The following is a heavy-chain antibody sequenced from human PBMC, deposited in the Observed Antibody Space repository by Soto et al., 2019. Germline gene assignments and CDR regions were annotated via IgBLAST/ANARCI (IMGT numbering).Heavy chain of an antibody. CDR2: IYYSGST. CDR1: GGSISSYY. V-gene: IGHV4-59*01. CDR3: ARGDPRIPYYFDY. J-gene: IGHJ4*02. D-gene: IGHD6-6*01. Sequence: SETLSLTCTVSGGSISSYYWSWIRQPPGKGLEWIGYIYYSGSTNYNPSLKSRVTISVDTSKNQFSLKLRSDDTAVYYCARGDPRIPYYFDYWGQGTLVTVSS.